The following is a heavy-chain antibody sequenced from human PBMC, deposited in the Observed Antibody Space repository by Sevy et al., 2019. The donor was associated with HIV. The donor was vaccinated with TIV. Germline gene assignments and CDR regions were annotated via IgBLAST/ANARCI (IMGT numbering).Heavy chain of an antibody. V-gene: IGHV3-23*01. J-gene: IGHJ4*02. CDR3: AREGCSRPHDY. Sequence: GGSLRLSCAASGFAFHEYSMSWIRQAPGKGLEWVATLSFGCGKINYADSVKGRFTISRDNSKNSFYLQMDNLRVEDTALYYCAREGCSRPHDYWGQGTRVTVS. CDR2: LSFGCGKI. D-gene: IGHD2-8*01. CDR1: GFAFHEYS.